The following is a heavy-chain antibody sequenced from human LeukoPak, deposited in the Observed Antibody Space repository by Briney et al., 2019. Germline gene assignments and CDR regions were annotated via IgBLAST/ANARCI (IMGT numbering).Heavy chain of an antibody. CDR1: GGSFSGYY. CDR2: INHSGST. CDR3: VSIYPRRAAAAATL. D-gene: IGHD6-13*01. V-gene: IGHV4-34*01. J-gene: IGHJ4*02. Sequence: SETLSLTCAVYGGSFSGYYWSWIRQPPGKGLEWIGEINHSGSTNYNPSLKSRVTISVDTSKNQFSLKLSSVTAADTAVYYCVSIYPRRAAAAATLWGQGTLVTVSS.